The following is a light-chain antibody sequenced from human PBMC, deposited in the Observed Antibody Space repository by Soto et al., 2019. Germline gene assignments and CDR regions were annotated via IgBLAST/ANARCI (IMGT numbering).Light chain of an antibody. J-gene: IGKJ1*01. CDR3: QQRTNRPPWT. CDR1: LTVSKY. CDR2: DAS. Sequence: EIVLTQSPATLSLSPGDRATLSCRASLTVSKYLAWFQKKPGRPPRLLIYDASNRATGIPARFSGSGSGTDFTLTISSIGPEDFAVYYCQQRTNRPPWTFGQGTKVQI. V-gene: IGKV3-11*01.